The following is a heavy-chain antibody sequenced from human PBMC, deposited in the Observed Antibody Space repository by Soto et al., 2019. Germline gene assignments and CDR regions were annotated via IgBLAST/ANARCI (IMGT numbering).Heavy chain of an antibody. Sequence: GGSLRLSCEASGFTFSTFWMHWVRQPPGKGLVWVSRINSDGSSTSYADSVKGRFTISRDNSKNTLYLQMNSLRAEDTAVYYCARNRGTGYSSGWYRPHFDYWGQGTLVTVSS. V-gene: IGHV3-74*01. CDR3: ARNRGTGYSSGWYRPHFDY. CDR2: INSDGSST. D-gene: IGHD6-19*01. J-gene: IGHJ4*02. CDR1: GFTFSTFW.